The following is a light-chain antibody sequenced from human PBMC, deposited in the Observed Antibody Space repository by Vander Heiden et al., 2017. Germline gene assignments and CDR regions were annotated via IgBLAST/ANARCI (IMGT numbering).Light chain of an antibody. Sequence: QSALTQPASVSAFPGQSITISFTVTTRDVGGDNYVSWYQQHPGQAPKLIIYEVSNRPSGVSNRFSGSKSGNTASLTIFGLQAEDEADYYCSSYTSSSTLVFGGGTKLTVL. CDR1: TRDVGGDNY. V-gene: IGLV2-14*01. CDR3: SSYTSSSTLV. J-gene: IGLJ2*01. CDR2: EVS.